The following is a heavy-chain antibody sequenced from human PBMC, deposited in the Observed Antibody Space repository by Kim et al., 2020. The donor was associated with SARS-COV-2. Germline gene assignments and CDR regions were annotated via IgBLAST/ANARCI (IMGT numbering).Heavy chain of an antibody. Sequence: GGSLRLSCAASGFTFSSYSMNWVRQAPGKGLEWVSYISSSSSTIYYADSVKGRFTISRDNAKNSLYLQMNSLRDEDTAVYYCARDQVVDFWYYGMDVWGQGTTVTFSS. V-gene: IGHV3-48*02. J-gene: IGHJ6*02. CDR3: ARDQVVDFWYYGMDV. CDR1: GFTFSSYS. CDR2: ISSSSSTI. D-gene: IGHD3-9*01.